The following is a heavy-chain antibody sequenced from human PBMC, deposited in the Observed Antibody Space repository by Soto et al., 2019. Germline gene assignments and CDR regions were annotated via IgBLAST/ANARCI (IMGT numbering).Heavy chain of an antibody. D-gene: IGHD2-21*02. CDR1: GYTFTGNY. CDR2: INPRKGDT. Sequence: QVQLVQSGAEVKKPGASVKVSCKVSGYTFTGNYMHWMRQAPGQGPERMGWINPRKGDTDYAQKFQGRVTIARDMSISTAYMDLSRLTSDDTAIYFCVRGGGVDVVTPTRIVFDYWGQGALLTVSS. J-gene: IGHJ4*02. V-gene: IGHV1-2*02. CDR3: VRGGGVDVVTPTRIVFDY.